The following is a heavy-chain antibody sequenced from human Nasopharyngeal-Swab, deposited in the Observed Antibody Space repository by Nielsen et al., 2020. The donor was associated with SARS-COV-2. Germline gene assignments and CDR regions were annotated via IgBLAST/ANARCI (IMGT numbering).Heavy chain of an antibody. CDR2: ISSSSSYI. V-gene: IGHV3-21*01. D-gene: IGHD4-11*01. J-gene: IGHJ4*02. Sequence: GESLKISCAASGFTFSSYSMNWVRQAPGKGLEWVSSISSSSSYIYYADPVKGRFTISRDNAKNSLYLQMNSLRAEDTAVYYCARWDYSNYDLDYWGQGTLVTVSS. CDR3: ARWDYSNYDLDY. CDR1: GFTFSSYS.